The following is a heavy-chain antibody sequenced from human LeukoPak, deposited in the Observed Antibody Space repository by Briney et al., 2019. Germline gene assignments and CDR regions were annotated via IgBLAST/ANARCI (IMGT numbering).Heavy chain of an antibody. CDR2: ISWNSGDI. D-gene: IGHD6-25*01. Sequence: GRSLRLSCTVSGFTFTDHAMHWVRQAPGQGLEWVAAISWNSGDIGYADAVKGRFTISRDNAKNSLFLQMNSLRSEDTALYYCAKGAAAGIRGYFDYWGQGILVTVSS. J-gene: IGHJ4*02. CDR3: AKGAAAGIRGYFDY. V-gene: IGHV3-9*01. CDR1: GFTFTDHA.